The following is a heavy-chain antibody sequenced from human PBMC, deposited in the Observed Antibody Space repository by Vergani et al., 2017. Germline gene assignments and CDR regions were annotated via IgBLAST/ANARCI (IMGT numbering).Heavy chain of an antibody. J-gene: IGHJ4*02. CDR2: IIPIFGTA. D-gene: IGHD4-23*01. Sequence: QVQLVQSGAEVKKPGSSVKVSCKASGGTFSSYAISWVRQAPGQGLEWMGGIIPIFGTANYAQKFQGRVTITADESTSTAYMELSSLRSEDTDVYYCASPRFDYGGNSGLDYWGQGTLVTVSS. CDR1: GGTFSSYA. CDR3: ASPRFDYGGNSGLDY. V-gene: IGHV1-69*01.